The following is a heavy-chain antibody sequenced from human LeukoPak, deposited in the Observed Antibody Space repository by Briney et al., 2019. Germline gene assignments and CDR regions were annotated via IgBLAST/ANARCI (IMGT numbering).Heavy chain of an antibody. D-gene: IGHD1-26*01. J-gene: IGHJ4*02. CDR3: ARHGGTLDYFDY. CDR1: GGSISSYY. Sequence: SETLSLTCTVSGGSISSYYWSWIRQPPGKGLEWIGYISYGGATSYNPSLNRRVTISVDSPKNRFSLRLSSLTAADTALYYCARHGGTLDYFDYWGRGTLVTVSS. CDR2: ISYGGAT. V-gene: IGHV4-59*08.